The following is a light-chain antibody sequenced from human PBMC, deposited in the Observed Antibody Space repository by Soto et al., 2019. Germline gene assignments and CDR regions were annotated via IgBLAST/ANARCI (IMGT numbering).Light chain of an antibody. Sequence: QSVLTQPPSVSGAPGQRVTISCTGSSSNIGAGYDVHWYQQLPGTAPKLLIYGNSNRPSGVPDRFSGSKSGTSASLAITGLQAEDEADYYWQPYHSSLSGFYVFGPGTKVPVL. V-gene: IGLV1-40*01. J-gene: IGLJ1*01. CDR3: QPYHSSLSGFYV. CDR2: GNS. CDR1: SSNIGAGYD.